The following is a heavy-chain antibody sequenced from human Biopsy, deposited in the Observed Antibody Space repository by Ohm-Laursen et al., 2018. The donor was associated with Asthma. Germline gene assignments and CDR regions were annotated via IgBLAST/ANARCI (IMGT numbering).Heavy chain of an antibody. J-gene: IGHJ4*02. CDR1: GFTFNSYG. CDR3: ARGPAWQQLDN. D-gene: IGHD6-13*01. V-gene: IGHV3-30*03. Sequence: SLRLSCTASGFTFNSYGMHWVRQAPGKGLEWVAVISYDGRNKYYGDSVKGRFTISRDNAKNTLYLEMNSLRAEDTAVYYCARGPAWQQLDNWGQGTLVTVSS. CDR2: ISYDGRNK.